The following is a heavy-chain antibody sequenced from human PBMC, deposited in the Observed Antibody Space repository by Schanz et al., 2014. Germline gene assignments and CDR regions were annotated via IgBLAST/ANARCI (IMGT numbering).Heavy chain of an antibody. CDR3: ARGYGDSPTDF. CDR2: IYYSGNT. J-gene: IGHJ4*02. Sequence: QVQLQESGPGLVKPSDTLSLTCAVSGYSISRSNWWGWIRQPPGKGLEFIGYIYYSGNTYSNPSLKSRVTMSLDTSKNQFSLKLTSVTAVDTAVYYCARGYGDSPTDFWGQGTLVTVSS. CDR1: GYSISRSNW. V-gene: IGHV4-28*03. D-gene: IGHD4-17*01.